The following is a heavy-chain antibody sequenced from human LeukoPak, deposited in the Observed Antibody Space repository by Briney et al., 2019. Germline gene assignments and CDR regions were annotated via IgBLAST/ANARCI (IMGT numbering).Heavy chain of an antibody. J-gene: IGHJ5*02. CDR1: GGTFSSYA. CDR3: ASDLGTMIVVSGWFDP. V-gene: IGHV1-69*05. CDR2: IIPIFGTA. Sequence: SVKVSCKASGGTFSSYAISWVRQAPGQGLEWMGGIIPIFGTANYAQKFQGRVTITTDESTSTAYMELSSLRSEDTAVYYCASDLGTMIVVSGWFDPWGQGTLVTVSS. D-gene: IGHD3-22*01.